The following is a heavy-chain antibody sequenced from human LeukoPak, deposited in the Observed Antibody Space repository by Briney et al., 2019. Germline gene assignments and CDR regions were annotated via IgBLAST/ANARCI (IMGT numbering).Heavy chain of an antibody. CDR1: GGSISSYY. J-gene: IGHJ4*02. D-gene: IGHD2-21*02. V-gene: IGHV4-4*07. CDR2: IYGSGTT. CDR3: ARQGMGDHRVFDY. Sequence: SETLSLTCTVSGGSISSYYWSWIRQPAGKGLEWIGRIYGSGTTNYNPSLKSRVTMSVDTSKNEFSLNLISVTAADTAVFYCARQGMGDHRVFDYWGQGTLVTVSS.